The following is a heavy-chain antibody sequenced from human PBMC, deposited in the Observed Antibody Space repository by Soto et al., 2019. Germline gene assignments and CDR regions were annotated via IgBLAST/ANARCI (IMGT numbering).Heavy chain of an antibody. V-gene: IGHV5-51*01. Sequence: GESLKISCKGSGYSFTSYWIGWVRQMPGKGLEWMGIIYPGDSDTRYSPSFQGQVTISADKSISTAYLQWSSLKASDTAMYYCARQKVDALIYGDYEVYWYFDLWGRGTLVTVSS. J-gene: IGHJ2*01. D-gene: IGHD4-17*01. CDR1: GYSFTSYW. CDR2: IYPGDSDT. CDR3: ARQKVDALIYGDYEVYWYFDL.